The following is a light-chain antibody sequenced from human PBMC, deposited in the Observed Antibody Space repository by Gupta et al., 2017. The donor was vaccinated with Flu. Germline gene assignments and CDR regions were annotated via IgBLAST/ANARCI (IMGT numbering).Light chain of an antibody. CDR1: QTIQSNS. V-gene: IGKV3-20*01. Sequence: ATLATRTGQTIQSNSFAWYQQKPGQAPRLLIYGASYRAASIPDTFSGSRARTDFTLTISRMEPHDFAVYYCQQYNRSPPSVTFGPGTKVDIK. CDR3: QQYNRSPPSVT. J-gene: IGKJ3*01. CDR2: GAS.